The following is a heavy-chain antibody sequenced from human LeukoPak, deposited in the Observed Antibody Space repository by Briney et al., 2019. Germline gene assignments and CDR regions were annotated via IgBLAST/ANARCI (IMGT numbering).Heavy chain of an antibody. CDR3: ARARAAAGAQYFQH. D-gene: IGHD6-13*01. CDR1: GYTFTSYY. Sequence: ASVKVSCRASGYTFTSYYLHWVRQAPGQRPEWMGIIYTNDGSARYAQKFQGRVTMTRDTSTGTVYMELSSLSSDDTAVYYCARARAAAGAQYFQHWGQGTLVSASS. CDR2: IYTNDGSA. J-gene: IGHJ1*01. V-gene: IGHV1-46*01.